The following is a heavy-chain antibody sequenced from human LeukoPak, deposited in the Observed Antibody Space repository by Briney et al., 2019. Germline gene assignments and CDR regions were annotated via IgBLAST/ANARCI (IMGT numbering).Heavy chain of an antibody. D-gene: IGHD3-3*01. J-gene: IGHJ6*03. CDR1: GGTFSSYA. V-gene: IGHV1-69*13. Sequence: SVKVSCKASGGTFSSYAISWVRQAPGQGLEWMGGIIPIFGTANYAQKFQGRVTITADESTSTAYMELSSLRSEDTAVYYRARKSGLWSGYYYMDVWGKGTTVTVSS. CDR2: IIPIFGTA. CDR3: ARKSGLWSGYYYMDV.